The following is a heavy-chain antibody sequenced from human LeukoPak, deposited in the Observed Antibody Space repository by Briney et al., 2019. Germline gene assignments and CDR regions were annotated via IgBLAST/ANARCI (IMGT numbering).Heavy chain of an antibody. V-gene: IGHV4-4*07. Sequence: PSETLSLTCTVSGGSISTYYGSWIRQPAGKGLEWIGRVHTSGSTNYNPSLKSRVTISVDNSKNQFSLKLSSVTAADTAIYYCARGLVGTTGEQNWFDPWGQGTLVTVSS. CDR2: VHTSGST. CDR1: GGSISTYY. CDR3: ARGLVGTTGEQNWFDP. J-gene: IGHJ5*02. D-gene: IGHD1-26*01.